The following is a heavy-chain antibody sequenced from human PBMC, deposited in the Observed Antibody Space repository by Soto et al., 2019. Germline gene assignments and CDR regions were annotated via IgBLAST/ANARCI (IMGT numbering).Heavy chain of an antibody. Sequence: QITLKESGPTLVKPTQTLTLTCTFSGFSLSTTAEGVCWIRQPPGKALEWLALIYWDDDERYSPSLKSRLTITKDTSKNQVVLTMTNVDPVDTATYYCAHGSCSSADCYPNPYLDYWGQGILVTVSS. V-gene: IGHV2-5*02. CDR1: GFSLSTTAEG. CDR2: IYWDDDE. CDR3: AHGSCSSADCYPNPYLDY. J-gene: IGHJ4*02. D-gene: IGHD2-2*01.